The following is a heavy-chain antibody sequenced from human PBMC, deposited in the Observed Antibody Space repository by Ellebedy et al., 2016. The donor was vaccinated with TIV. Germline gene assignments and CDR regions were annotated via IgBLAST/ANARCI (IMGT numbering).Heavy chain of an antibody. CDR3: ASESIAVAGTGGY. D-gene: IGHD6-19*01. CDR2: IYYSGST. V-gene: IGHV4-59*12. Sequence: MPSETLSLTCTVSGGSISSYYWSWIRQPPGKGLEWIGYIYYSGSTNYNPSLKSRVTISVDTSKNQFSLKLSSVTAADTAVYYCASESIAVAGTGGYWGQGTLVTVSS. CDR1: GGSISSYY. J-gene: IGHJ4*02.